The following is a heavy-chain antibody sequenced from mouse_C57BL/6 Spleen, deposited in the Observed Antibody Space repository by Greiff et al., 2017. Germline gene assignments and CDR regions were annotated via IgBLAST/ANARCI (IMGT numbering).Heavy chain of an antibody. CDR2: IYPRSGNT. D-gene: IGHD1-1*01. CDR3: ARRADFNTTVVARKAWVGY. CDR1: GYTFTSYG. V-gene: IGHV1-81*01. J-gene: IGHJ3*01. Sequence: QVQLQQSGAELARPGASVKLSCKASGYTFTSYGISWVKQRTGQGLEWIGEIYPRSGNTYYNEKFKGKATLTADKSSSTAYMELRSLTSEDSSVYFCARRADFNTTVVARKAWVGYWGQGTLVTVSA.